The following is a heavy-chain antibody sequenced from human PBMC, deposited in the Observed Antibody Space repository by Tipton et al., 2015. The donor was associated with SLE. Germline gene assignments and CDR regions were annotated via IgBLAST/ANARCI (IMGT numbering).Heavy chain of an antibody. CDR2: ISYDGSNK. CDR3: AKAPHSSEGGYFDY. V-gene: IGHV3-30*18. J-gene: IGHJ4*02. Sequence: SLRLSCAASGFTFSNYGMDWVRQAPGKGLEWVAIISYDGSNKDYADPVKGRFTISRDNSKNTLYLQMNSLRAEDTAVYYCAKAPHSSEGGYFDYWGQGTLVTVSS. D-gene: IGHD6-25*01. CDR1: GFTFSNYG.